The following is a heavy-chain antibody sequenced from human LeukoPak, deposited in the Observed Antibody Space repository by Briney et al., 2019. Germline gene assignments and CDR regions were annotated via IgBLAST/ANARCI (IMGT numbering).Heavy chain of an antibody. CDR2: IQYDGSSK. J-gene: IGHJ6*03. CDR1: GFTFSNCG. CDR3: ARQVRSGYSYYYYYYMDV. Sequence: GGSLRLSCAATGFTFSNCGMRWVRQVPGKGLEWVAFIQYDGSSKYYADSVKGRFTISRDNSKNTLYLQMNSLRAEDTAVYYCARQVRSGYSYYYYYYMDVWGKGTTVTVSS. V-gene: IGHV3-30*02. D-gene: IGHD3-3*01.